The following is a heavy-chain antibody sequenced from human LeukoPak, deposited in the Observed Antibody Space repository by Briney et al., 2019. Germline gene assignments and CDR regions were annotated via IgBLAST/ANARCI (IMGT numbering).Heavy chain of an antibody. CDR1: GFTFSNYA. V-gene: IGHV3-23*01. CDR2: IIESGGGT. Sequence: GGSLRLSCAASGFTFSNYAMSWIRQAPGKGLEWVSGIIESGGGTLYADSVKGRFTISRDNSKNTLYLQMISLRAEDTAVYYCAKDYKVRSGEPPIDYWGQGTLVTVSS. D-gene: IGHD7-27*01. CDR3: AKDYKVRSGEPPIDY. J-gene: IGHJ4*02.